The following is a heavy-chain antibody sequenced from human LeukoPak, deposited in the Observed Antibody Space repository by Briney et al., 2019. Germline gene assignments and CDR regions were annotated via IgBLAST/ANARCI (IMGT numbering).Heavy chain of an antibody. Sequence: TGGSLRLSCAASGFTFSSYAMSWVRQAPGKGLEWVSAISGSGGSTYYADSVKGRFTISRDNSKNTLYLQMNSLRAEDTAIYFCAKNPSPSGYSTFDYWGQGTLVTVSS. J-gene: IGHJ4*02. CDR2: ISGSGGST. CDR3: AKNPSPSGYSTFDY. D-gene: IGHD6-13*01. V-gene: IGHV3-23*01. CDR1: GFTFSSYA.